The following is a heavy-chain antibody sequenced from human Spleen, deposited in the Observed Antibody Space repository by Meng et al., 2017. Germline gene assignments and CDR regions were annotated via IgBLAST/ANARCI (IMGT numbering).Heavy chain of an antibody. J-gene: IGHJ4*02. CDR2: IWHAGGT. D-gene: IGHD6-19*01. V-gene: IGHV4-4*02. CDR1: GGLMNNDHW. Sequence: QVPLQDAGAGMVKPSEALSLSRAFSGGLMNNDHWWSWVRQTPGNGLEWIVEIWHAGGTNYNPSFKSRVTMSIDKSNNQFSLKLTSVTAADTAVYYCAIDGSGWQQEDFWGQGTLVTVSS. CDR3: AIDGSGWQQEDF.